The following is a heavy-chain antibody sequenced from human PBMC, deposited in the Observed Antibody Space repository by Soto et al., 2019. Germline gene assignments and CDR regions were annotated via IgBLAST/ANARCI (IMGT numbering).Heavy chain of an antibody. CDR2: ISADNGNT. D-gene: IGHD2-2*01. CDR3: ARDIVVVPAATPYYYYGMDV. Sequence: QVQLVQSGAEVKKPGASVKVSCKASGYTFTSYGISWVRQAPGQGLEWMGWISADNGNTNYAQKLQGRVTMTTDTSTSTAYMELRSLRSDDTAVYYCARDIVVVPAATPYYYYGMDVWGQGTTVTVSS. V-gene: IGHV1-18*04. J-gene: IGHJ6*02. CDR1: GYTFTSYG.